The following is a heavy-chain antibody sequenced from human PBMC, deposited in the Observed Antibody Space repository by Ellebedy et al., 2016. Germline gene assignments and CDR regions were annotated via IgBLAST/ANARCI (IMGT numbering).Heavy chain of an antibody. CDR1: GYTFPGYY. V-gene: IGHV1-2*02. CDR3: ARRDYGIDAFDI. Sequence: ASVKVSCXASGYTFPGYYIHWVRQAPGQGLKWMAWVNPNSGGTNYAQKFRSRVTMTTDTSISTAYMELSGLTSDDTAVYYCARRDYGIDAFDIWGQGTMVTVSS. J-gene: IGHJ3*02. D-gene: IGHD4-17*01. CDR2: VNPNSGGT.